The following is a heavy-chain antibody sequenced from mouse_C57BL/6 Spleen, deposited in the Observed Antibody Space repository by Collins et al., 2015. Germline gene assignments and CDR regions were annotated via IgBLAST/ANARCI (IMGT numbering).Heavy chain of an antibody. Sequence: QVQLQQSGAELARPGAPVKLSCKASGYTFTSYWMQWVKQRPGQGLEWIGAIYPGDGDTRYTQKFKGKATLTADKSSSTAYMQLSSLASEDSAVYYCARSLLGLDYWGQGTTLTVSS. CDR2: IYPGDGDT. CDR1: GYTFTSYW. D-gene: IGHD4-1*01. CDR3: ARSLLGLDY. J-gene: IGHJ2*01. V-gene: IGHV1-87*01.